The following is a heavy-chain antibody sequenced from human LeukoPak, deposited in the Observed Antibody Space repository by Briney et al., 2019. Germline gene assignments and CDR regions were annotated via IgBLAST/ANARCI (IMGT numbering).Heavy chain of an antibody. CDR1: GGSISSGSYY. J-gene: IGHJ3*02. CDR2: IYTSGST. V-gene: IGHV4-61*02. Sequence: SETLSLTCTVSGGSISSGSYYWSWIRQPAGKGLEWIGRIYTSGSTNYNPSPKSRVTISVDTSKNQFSLKLSSVTAADTAVYYCARGDLLGAFDIWGQGTMVTVSS. D-gene: IGHD2-21*02. CDR3: ARGDLLGAFDI.